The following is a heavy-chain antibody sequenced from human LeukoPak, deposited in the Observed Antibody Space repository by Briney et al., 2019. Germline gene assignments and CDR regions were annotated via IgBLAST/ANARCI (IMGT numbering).Heavy chain of an antibody. CDR3: ARDQDSDRYSSSSPDY. V-gene: IGHV3-11*01. D-gene: IGHD6-6*01. Sequence: EGSLRLSCAASGFTFSDYYMNWIRQAPGKGLEWVSYISSSGSTIYYADSVKGRFTISRDNAKNSLYLQMNSLRAEDTAVYYCARDQDSDRYSSSSPDYWGQGTLVTVSS. CDR1: GFTFSDYY. CDR2: ISSSGSTI. J-gene: IGHJ4*02.